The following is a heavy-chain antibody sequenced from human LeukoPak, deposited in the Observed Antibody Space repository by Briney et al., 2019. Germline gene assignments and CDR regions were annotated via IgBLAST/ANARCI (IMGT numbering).Heavy chain of an antibody. CDR2: ISGSGGST. J-gene: IGHJ5*02. CDR3: AREGCSSTSCYDP. CDR1: GFIFSSYA. D-gene: IGHD2-2*01. V-gene: IGHV3-23*01. Sequence: GGSLRLSCAASGFIFSSYAMSWVRQAPGKGLEWVSTISGSGGSTYYADSVKGRFTISRDNAKNSLYLQMNSLRAEDTAVYYCAREGCSSTSCYDPWGQGTLVTVSS.